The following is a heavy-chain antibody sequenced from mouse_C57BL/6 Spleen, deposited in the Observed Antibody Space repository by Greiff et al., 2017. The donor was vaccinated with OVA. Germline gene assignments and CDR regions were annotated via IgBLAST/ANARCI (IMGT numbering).Heavy chain of an antibody. CDR2: ISGGGGNT. CDR1: GFTFSSYT. Sequence: EVQVVESGGGLVKPGGSLKLSCAASGFTFSSYTMSWVRQTPEKRLEWVATISGGGGNTYYPDSVKGRFTISRDNAKNTLYLQMSSLRSEDTALYYCARHAGGGYYFDYWGQGTTLTVSS. J-gene: IGHJ2*01. V-gene: IGHV5-9*01. CDR3: ARHAGGGYYFDY.